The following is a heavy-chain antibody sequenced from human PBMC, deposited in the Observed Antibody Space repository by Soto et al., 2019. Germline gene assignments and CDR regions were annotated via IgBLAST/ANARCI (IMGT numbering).Heavy chain of an antibody. Sequence: QVQLVESGGDVVQPGRSLRLSCAASGSTSSSYDIHWVRQAPGKGLEWVAHITPDGNRAYYADSVKGRFTVSRDNARNTVYLQVKSLRPEDTAVYHCVRGSSHGAFDIWGQGTLVTVSS. V-gene: IGHV3-30-3*01. CDR1: GSTSSSYD. CDR2: ITPDGNRA. J-gene: IGHJ3*02. CDR3: VRGSSHGAFDI.